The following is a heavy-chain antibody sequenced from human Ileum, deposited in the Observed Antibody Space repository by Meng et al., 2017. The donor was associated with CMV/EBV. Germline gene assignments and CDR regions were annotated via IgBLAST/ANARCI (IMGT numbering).Heavy chain of an antibody. CDR3: ARGYCSSTSCLVLGYYAMDV. Sequence: GESLKISCAASGFTFSHYDMYWVRRVTGKGLEWVSGIGTTGDTYYPGSVKGRFTVSRENAKNSLYLQMNSLTAGDTAVYYCARGYCSSTSCLVLGYYAMDVWGQGTMVTVSS. V-gene: IGHV3-13*01. CDR2: IGTTGDT. D-gene: IGHD2-2*01. J-gene: IGHJ6*02. CDR1: GFTFSHYD.